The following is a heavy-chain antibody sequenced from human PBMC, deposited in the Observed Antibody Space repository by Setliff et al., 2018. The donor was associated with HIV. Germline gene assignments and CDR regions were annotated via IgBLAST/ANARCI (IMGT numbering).Heavy chain of an antibody. V-gene: IGHV4-59*01. J-gene: IGHJ6*03. CDR3: ARGSSWQYYYYYYMDV. CDR2: IYYSGST. Sequence: SETLSLTCTVSGVSISSYYWSWIRQPPGKGLEWIGYIYYSGSTNYNPSLKRRVTISVDTSKNQFSLKLSSVTAADTAVYYGARGSSWQYYYYYYMDVWGKGTTVTVSS. D-gene: IGHD6-13*01. CDR1: GVSISSYY.